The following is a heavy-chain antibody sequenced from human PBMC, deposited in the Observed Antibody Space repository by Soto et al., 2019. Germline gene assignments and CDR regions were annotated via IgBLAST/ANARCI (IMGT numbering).Heavy chain of an antibody. J-gene: IGHJ4*02. CDR2: INATSGSR. CDR3: ARATLYSSSSAFDY. D-gene: IGHD6-6*01. Sequence: QVQLVQSGAEVKKPGASVKVSCKASGYTLTSYYMHWVRQAPGQGLEWMGIINATSGSRSYAQKFQARVTMTRDTSTRTVYMELSSLRSEDTAVYYCARATLYSSSSAFDYWGQGTLVTVSS. V-gene: IGHV1-46*01. CDR1: GYTLTSYY.